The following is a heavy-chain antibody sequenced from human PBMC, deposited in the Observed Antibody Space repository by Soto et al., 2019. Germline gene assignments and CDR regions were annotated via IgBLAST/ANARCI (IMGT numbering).Heavy chain of an antibody. V-gene: IGHV3-23*01. CDR3: ARVQLYYNDISGRPLNAFDI. D-gene: IGHD3-22*01. J-gene: IGHJ3*02. CDR2: ISGSDVST. Sequence: GSIELASAACGVTFSSSAMAGAFKAKGKGLEWVSAISGSDVSTYYADSVKGRFTISRDNAKNSLYLQMNSLRAEDTAVYYCARVQLYYNDISGRPLNAFDIWGQGTMVTVSS. CDR1: GVTFSSSA.